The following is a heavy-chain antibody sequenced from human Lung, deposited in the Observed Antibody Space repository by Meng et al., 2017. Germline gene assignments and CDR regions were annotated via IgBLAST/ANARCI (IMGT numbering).Heavy chain of an antibody. D-gene: IGHD4-11*01. CDR3: ARGPTTMAHDFDY. Sequence: PLQGVGGRLKPSETLALTWVVSGGSFSDYYWSWIRQPPGKGLEWIGEINHSGSTNYNPSLESRATISVDTSQNNLSLKLSSVTAADSAVYYCARGPTTMAHDFDYWGQGTLVTVSS. CDR2: INHSGST. J-gene: IGHJ4*02. CDR1: GGSFSDYY. V-gene: IGHV4-34*01.